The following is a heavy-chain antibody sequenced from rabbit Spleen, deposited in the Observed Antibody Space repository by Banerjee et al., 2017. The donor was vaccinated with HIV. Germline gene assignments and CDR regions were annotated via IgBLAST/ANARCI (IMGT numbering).Heavy chain of an antibody. Sequence: QEQLVESGGDLVKPGASLTLTCIASGVSFSGSSYMCWVRQAPGKGLEWIACIHTGSSAFTYFASWAKGRFTISKTSSTTVTLQMTSLTAADTATYFCVRGWSGGIANYVDYFNLWAQGPWSPS. V-gene: IGHV1S45*01. CDR3: VRGWSGGIANYVDYFNL. CDR1: GVSFSGSSY. D-gene: IGHD4-2*01. J-gene: IGHJ4*01. CDR2: IHTGSSAFT.